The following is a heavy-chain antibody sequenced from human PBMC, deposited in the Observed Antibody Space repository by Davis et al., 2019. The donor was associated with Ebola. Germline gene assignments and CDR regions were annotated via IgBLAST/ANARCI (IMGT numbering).Heavy chain of an antibody. J-gene: IGHJ4*02. Sequence: GESLKISCAASGFTFSSYAMNWVRQAPGKGLEWVSVISGSGGSTYYADSVKGRFTISRDNAKNSLYLQMNSLRAEDTAVYYCARARGVTTHWGQGTLVTVSS. CDR1: GFTFSSYA. D-gene: IGHD4-11*01. CDR3: ARARGVTTH. CDR2: ISGSGGST. V-gene: IGHV3-23*01.